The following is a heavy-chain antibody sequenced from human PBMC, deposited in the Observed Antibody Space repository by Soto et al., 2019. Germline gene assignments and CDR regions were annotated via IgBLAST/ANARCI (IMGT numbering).Heavy chain of an antibody. J-gene: IGHJ5*02. V-gene: IGHV4-4*07. D-gene: IGHD6-13*01. CDR2: IAPSGST. Sequence: SETLSLTCSVSGASIDNYHWSWIRQSAGKGLEWIGRIAPSGSTNYNPSLKGRVTMSVDTSKTHFSLKMRSVTAADTAVYFCARDRSAAGPSNWFAPWGKGTLVTVSA. CDR1: GASIDNYH. CDR3: ARDRSAAGPSNWFAP.